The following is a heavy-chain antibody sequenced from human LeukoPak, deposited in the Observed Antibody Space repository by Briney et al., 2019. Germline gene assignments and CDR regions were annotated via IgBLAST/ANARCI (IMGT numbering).Heavy chain of an antibody. D-gene: IGHD5-24*01. J-gene: IGHJ6*02. CDR3: AKVREPYYYYYGMDV. CDR1: GFTFSSYG. CDR2: ISYDGSNK. Sequence: GRSLRLSCAASGFTFSSYGMHWVRQAPGKGLEWVAVISYDGSNKYYADSVKGRFTISRDNSKNTLYLQMNSLRAEDTAVYYCAKVREPYYYYYGMDVWGQGTTVTVSS. V-gene: IGHV3-30*18.